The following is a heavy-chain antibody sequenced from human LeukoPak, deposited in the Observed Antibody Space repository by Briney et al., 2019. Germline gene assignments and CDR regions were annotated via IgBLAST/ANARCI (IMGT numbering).Heavy chain of an antibody. CDR1: GFTFGDYA. CDR3: TREGITMVRGASYYFDY. Sequence: GGSLRLSCTASGFTFGDYAMSWFRQAPGKGLEWVGFIRSKAYGGTTEYAASVKGRFTISRDDSKSIAYLQMNSLKTEDTAVYYCTREGITMVRGASYYFDYWGQGTLVTVSS. J-gene: IGHJ4*02. CDR2: IRSKAYGGTT. D-gene: IGHD3-10*01. V-gene: IGHV3-49*03.